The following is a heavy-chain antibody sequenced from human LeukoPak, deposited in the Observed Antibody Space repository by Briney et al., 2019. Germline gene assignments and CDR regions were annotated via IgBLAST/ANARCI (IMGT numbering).Heavy chain of an antibody. D-gene: IGHD5-12*01. J-gene: IGHJ4*02. Sequence: PGRSLRLSCAASGFTFSSYAMHWVRQAPGKGLEWVAVISYDGSNKYYADSVKGRFTISRDNSKNTLYLQMNSLRAEDTAVYYCARDRVLVPATGYLQGNFDDSGQPTPVTV. CDR2: ISYDGSNK. CDR3: ARDRVLVPATGYLQGNFDD. V-gene: IGHV3-30-3*01. CDR1: GFTFSSYA.